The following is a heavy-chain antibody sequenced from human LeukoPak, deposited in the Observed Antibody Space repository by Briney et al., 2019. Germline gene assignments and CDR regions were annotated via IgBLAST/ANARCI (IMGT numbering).Heavy chain of an antibody. Sequence: SQTLSLACALYGRSFSGYYCGWISQPPGEGMGWIGEINHSGSTNYNPSLKSRVTLSVDTSKDQFSLKLSSVTAADTAVYYCARGYPILTGYYSYYYYGMDVWGQGTTVTVSS. V-gene: IGHV4-34*01. CDR2: INHSGST. D-gene: IGHD3-9*01. J-gene: IGHJ6*02. CDR3: ARGYPILTGYYSYYYYGMDV. CDR1: GRSFSGYY.